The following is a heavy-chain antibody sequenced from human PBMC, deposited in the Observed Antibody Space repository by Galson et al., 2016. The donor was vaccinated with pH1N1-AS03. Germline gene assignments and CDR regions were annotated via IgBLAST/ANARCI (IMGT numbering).Heavy chain of an antibody. CDR3: ARDDSSGWYIDY. D-gene: IGHD6-19*01. CDR2: IRYDGSNK. V-gene: IGHV3-30*02. J-gene: IGHJ4*02. CDR1: GFTFRDYG. Sequence: SLRLSCAASGFTFRDYGMHWVRQAPGKGLEWVASIRYDGSNKYYADSVRGRFTISRDNSKNTLYLQMNSLRAEDTAVCYCARDDSSGWYIDYWGQGTLVTVSS.